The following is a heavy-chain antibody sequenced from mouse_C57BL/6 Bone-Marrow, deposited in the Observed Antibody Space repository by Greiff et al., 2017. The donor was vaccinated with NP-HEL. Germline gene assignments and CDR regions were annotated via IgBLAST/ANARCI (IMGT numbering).Heavy chain of an antibody. CDR3: ARQGSPFAY. J-gene: IGHJ3*01. Sequence: EVQLVESGGDLVKPGGSLKLSCAASGFTFSSYGMSWVRQTPDKRLEWVATISRCGSYTYYPDSVKGRFPISRANAKNTLYMQMSRLKSEDTAMYYCARQGSPFAYGGQGTLVTVSA. CDR1: GFTFSSYG. V-gene: IGHV5-6*01. CDR2: ISRCGSYT. D-gene: IGHD1-1*02.